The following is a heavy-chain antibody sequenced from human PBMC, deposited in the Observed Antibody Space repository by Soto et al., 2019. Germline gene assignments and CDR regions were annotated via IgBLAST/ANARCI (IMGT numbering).Heavy chain of an antibody. CDR1: GGSISSSSYY. CDR3: ARDLGYCSGGSCLFVYYYYGMDV. Sequence: QLQLQESGPGLVKPSETLSLTCTVSGGSISSSSYYWGWIRQPPGKGLEWIGSIYYSGSTYYNPSLKSRVTISVDTSKNQFSLKLSSVTAADTAVYYCARDLGYCSGGSCLFVYYYYGMDVWGQGTTVTVSS. D-gene: IGHD2-15*01. CDR2: IYYSGST. J-gene: IGHJ6*02. V-gene: IGHV4-39*01.